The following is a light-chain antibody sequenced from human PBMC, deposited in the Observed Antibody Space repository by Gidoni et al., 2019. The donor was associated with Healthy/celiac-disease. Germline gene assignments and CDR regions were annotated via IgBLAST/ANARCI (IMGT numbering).Light chain of an antibody. CDR2: GAS. Sequence: EIVLTQSPGTLSSSPGGSATLSCRAGQSVSSSYLAWYQQKPGQAPGLLIYGASSRATGIPYRFSGSGSGTDFTLTISRLEPEDFAVYYCQQYGSSPVTFGQXTKLEIK. CDR1: QSVSSSY. CDR3: QQYGSSPVT. J-gene: IGKJ2*01. V-gene: IGKV3-20*01.